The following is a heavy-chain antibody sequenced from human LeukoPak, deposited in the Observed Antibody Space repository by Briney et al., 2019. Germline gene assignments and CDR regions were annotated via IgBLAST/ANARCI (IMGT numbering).Heavy chain of an antibody. D-gene: IGHD3-22*01. V-gene: IGHV3-23*01. CDR1: GFTFSNAY. J-gene: IGHJ4*02. CDR3: AKDYYYDSSGYSY. CDR2: ISGSGGST. Sequence: GGSLRLSCAASGFTFSNAYMNWVRQAPGKGLEWVSAISGSGGSTYYADSVKGRFTISRDNSKNTLYLQMNSLRAEDTAVYYCAKDYYYDSSGYSYWGQGTLVTVSS.